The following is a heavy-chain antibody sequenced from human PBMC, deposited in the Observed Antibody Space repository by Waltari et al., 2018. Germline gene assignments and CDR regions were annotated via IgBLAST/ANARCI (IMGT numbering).Heavy chain of an antibody. CDR2: ISSSSSTI. CDR3: ARDKVGATSNY. D-gene: IGHD1-26*01. Sequence: EVQLVESGGGLVQPGGSLRLSCAASGFTFSSYSMNWVRQAPGKGLEWVSYISSSSSTIYYADSVKGRFTISRDNAKNSLYLQMNSLRAEDTAVYYCARDKVGATSNYWGQEPWSPSPQ. V-gene: IGHV3-48*01. CDR1: GFTFSSYS. J-gene: IGHJ4*01.